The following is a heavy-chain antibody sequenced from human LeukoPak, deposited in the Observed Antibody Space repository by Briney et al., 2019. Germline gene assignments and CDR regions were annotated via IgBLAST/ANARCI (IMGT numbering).Heavy chain of an antibody. CDR1: GGSISNYY. J-gene: IGHJ4*02. CDR3: ARHPPDLLPTMTEFDY. CDR2: IYNSGST. Sequence: SETLSLTCTVSGGSISNYYWSWIRQPPGKGLEWIGHIYNSGSTNYNPSLKSRVTISEDTSKNQFSLKLSSVTAADTAVYYCARHPPDLLPTMTEFDYWGQGTLVTVSS. D-gene: IGHD4-17*01. V-gene: IGHV4-59*08.